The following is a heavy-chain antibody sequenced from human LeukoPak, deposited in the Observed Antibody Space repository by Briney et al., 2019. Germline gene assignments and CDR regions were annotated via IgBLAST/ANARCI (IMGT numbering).Heavy chain of an antibody. CDR2: ISGSGGST. CDR1: GFTFSSYA. V-gene: IGHV3-23*01. D-gene: IGHD3-10*01. Sequence: GGSLRLSCAASGFTFSSYAMSWVRQAPGKGLEWVSAISGSGGSTYYADSVKGRFTISRDNSKNTLYLQMNSLRAEDTAVYYCAKHGVPMVRGADFDYWGQGTLVTVSS. J-gene: IGHJ4*02. CDR3: AKHGVPMVRGADFDY.